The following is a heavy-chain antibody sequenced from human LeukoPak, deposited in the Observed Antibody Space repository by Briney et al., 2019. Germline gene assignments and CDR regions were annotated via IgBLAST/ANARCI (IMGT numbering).Heavy chain of an antibody. V-gene: IGHV4-39*01. Sequence: IPSEALSLTCTVSGGSISSNAYYWAWIRQPPGKGLEWIGSIYSSVSTYYNPSLKSRVTISVDTSKNQFSLRLSSVTAADTAVYYCVRHDGRGGATMGALDSWGQGFLVTVSS. CDR1: GGSISSNAYY. D-gene: IGHD5-12*01. CDR2: IYSSVST. CDR3: VRHDGRGGATMGALDS. J-gene: IGHJ4*02.